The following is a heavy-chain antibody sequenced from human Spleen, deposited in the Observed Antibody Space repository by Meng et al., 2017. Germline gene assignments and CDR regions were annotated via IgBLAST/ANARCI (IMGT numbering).Heavy chain of an antibody. D-gene: IGHD6-13*01. J-gene: IGHJ4*02. V-gene: IGHV1-46*01. CDR3: ARDLRVDSSNY. Sequence: ASVKVSCKASGYTFTSYYMHWVRQAPGQGLEWMGMINPSGGNTTYAQKFQGRVTMTRDTATRTAYMELSSLRSEDTAVYYCARDLRVDSSNYWGQGTLVTVSS. CDR2: INPSGGNT. CDR1: GYTFTSYY.